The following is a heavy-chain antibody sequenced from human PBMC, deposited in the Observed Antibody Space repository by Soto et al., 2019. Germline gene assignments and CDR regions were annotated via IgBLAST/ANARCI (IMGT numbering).Heavy chain of an antibody. CDR2: ISGSGGST. J-gene: IGHJ3*02. CDR1: GFTFSSYA. V-gene: IGHV3-23*01. CDR3: ARRRVSIFGVVTWGLDAFDI. D-gene: IGHD3-3*01. Sequence: AGGSLRLSCAASGFTFSSYAMSWVRQAPGKGLEWVSAISGSGGSTYYADSVKGRFTISRDNSKNTLYLQMNSLRAEDTAVYYCARRRVSIFGVVTWGLDAFDIWGQGTMVTVSS.